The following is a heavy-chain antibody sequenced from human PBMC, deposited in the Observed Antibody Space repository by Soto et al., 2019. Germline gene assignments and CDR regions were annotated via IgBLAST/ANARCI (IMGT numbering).Heavy chain of an antibody. CDR1: GFTFSSYS. J-gene: IGHJ3*02. V-gene: IGHV3-21*01. Sequence: EVQLVESGGGLVKPGGSLRLSCAASGFTFSSYSMNCVRQAPVKGLEWVSSISSSSSYIYYADSVKGRFTISRDNAKNSLYLKMNRLRAEDTAVYYGARGVERITIFGVVLDAFDIWGQGTMVTVSS. D-gene: IGHD3-3*01. CDR2: ISSSSSYI. CDR3: ARGVERITIFGVVLDAFDI.